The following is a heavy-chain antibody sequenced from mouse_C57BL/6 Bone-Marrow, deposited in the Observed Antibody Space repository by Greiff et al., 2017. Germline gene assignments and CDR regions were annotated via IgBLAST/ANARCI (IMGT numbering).Heavy chain of an antibody. CDR1: GYSITSGYY. J-gene: IGHJ2*01. CDR2: ISYDGSN. D-gene: IGHD1-1*01. CDR3: AKIPTTVVAY. Sequence: EVQLQQSGPGLVKPSQSLSLTCSVTGYSITSGYYWNWIRQFPGNKLEWMGYISYDGSNNYNPSLKNPISITRDTSKNQFFLKLNSVTTEDTATYYCAKIPTTVVAYWGQGTTLTVSS. V-gene: IGHV3-6*01.